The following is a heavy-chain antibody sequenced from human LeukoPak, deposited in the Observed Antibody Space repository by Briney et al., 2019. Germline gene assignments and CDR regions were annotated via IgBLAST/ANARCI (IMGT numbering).Heavy chain of an antibody. J-gene: IGHJ4*02. D-gene: IGHD5-12*01. V-gene: IGHV3-30-3*01. Sequence: GGSLRLSCAASGFTFSNYAMLWVRQAPGKGLEWVAIISYDGSNKYYADSVKARFTISRDNSKNTLYLQMNSLRSEATAVYYCARGVGYRLDYWGQGSLVTVSS. CDR2: ISYDGSNK. CDR1: GFTFSNYA. CDR3: ARGVGYRLDY.